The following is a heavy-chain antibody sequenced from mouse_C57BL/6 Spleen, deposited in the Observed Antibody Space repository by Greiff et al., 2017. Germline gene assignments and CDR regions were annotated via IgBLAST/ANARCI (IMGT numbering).Heavy chain of an antibody. J-gene: IGHJ4*01. CDR3: TRQLRLRLYAMDY. D-gene: IGHD3-2*02. V-gene: IGHV1-15*01. CDR1: GYTFTDYE. Sequence: VKLVESGAELVRPGASVTLSCKASGYTFTDYEMHWVKQTPVHGLEWIGAIDPETGGTAYNQKFKGKAILTADKSSSTAYMELRSLTTEDSAVYYCTRQLRLRLYAMDYWGQGTSVTVSS. CDR2: IDPETGGT.